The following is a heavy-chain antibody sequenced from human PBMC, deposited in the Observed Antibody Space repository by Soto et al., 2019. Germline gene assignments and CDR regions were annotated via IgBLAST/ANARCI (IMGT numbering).Heavy chain of an antibody. V-gene: IGHV4-30-4*01. CDR2: IYYSGST. D-gene: IGHD6-13*01. CDR3: ASGLGAAAGYYFDY. Sequence: SETLSLTCTVSVGSISSGDYYWSWIRQPPGKGLEWIGYIYYSGSTYYNPSLKSRVTISVDTSKNQFSLKLSSVTAADTAVYYCASGLGAAAGYYFDYWGQGTLVTVSS. J-gene: IGHJ4*02. CDR1: VGSISSGDYY.